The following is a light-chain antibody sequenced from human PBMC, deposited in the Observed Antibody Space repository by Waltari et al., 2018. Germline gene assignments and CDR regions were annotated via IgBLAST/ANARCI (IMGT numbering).Light chain of an antibody. Sequence: QSVLTQPPSASGAPGRRVALPCTWCGCDIGAGYDVHWYPQVPRTAPKLRIYGSTSRPVGVPDRFFGSTSGTSASLTITGLQVEDEGDYYCQSYDTSLSVVFGGGTKLTVL. CDR2: GST. CDR1: GCDIGAGYD. CDR3: QSYDTSLSVV. J-gene: IGLJ3*02. V-gene: IGLV1-40*01.